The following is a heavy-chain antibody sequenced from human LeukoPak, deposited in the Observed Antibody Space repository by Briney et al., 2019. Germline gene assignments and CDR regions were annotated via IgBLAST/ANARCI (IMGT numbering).Heavy chain of an antibody. CDR3: TRDHRDDWNPGYYFDY. Sequence: SGGSLRLSCTASGFAFGDFAMNWVRQAPGKGPEWVGFIKTKLYGGTTEYAASVKGRFTISRDDSKAIAYLQMNSLKTEDTAVYYCTRDHRDDWNPGYYFDYWGQGTLVTVSS. CDR2: IKTKLYGGTT. D-gene: IGHD1-1*01. J-gene: IGHJ4*02. CDR1: GFAFGDFA. V-gene: IGHV3-49*04.